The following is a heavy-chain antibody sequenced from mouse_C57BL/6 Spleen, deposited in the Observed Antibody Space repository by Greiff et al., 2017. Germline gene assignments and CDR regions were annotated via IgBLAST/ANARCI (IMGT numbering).Heavy chain of an antibody. V-gene: IGHV1-64*01. CDR3: ASSITTELYYAMDY. CDR1: GYTFTSYW. Sequence: QVQLKQPGAELVKPGASVKLSCKASGYTFTSYWMHWVKQRPGQGLEWIGMIHPNSGSTNYNEKFKSKATLTVDKSSSTAYMQLSSLTSEDSAVYYCASSITTELYYAMDYWGQGTSVTVSA. CDR2: IHPNSGST. D-gene: IGHD1-1*01. J-gene: IGHJ4*01.